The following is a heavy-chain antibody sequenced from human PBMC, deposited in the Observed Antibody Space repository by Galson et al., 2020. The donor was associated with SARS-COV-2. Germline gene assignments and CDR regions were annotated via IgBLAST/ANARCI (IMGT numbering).Heavy chain of an antibody. CDR1: GFTLSRNA. V-gene: IGHV3-23*01. CDR2: IRDSDT. CDR3: AKVTWEAPGSDC. Sequence: EGSLRLSCAASGFTLSRNAMSWVRQAPGRGLEWASAIRDSDTFYADSVQGRFIISRDNSKSTLYLQMNGLRAEDTAIYYCAKVTWEAPGSDCWGQGTLVTVSS. D-gene: IGHD6-13*01. J-gene: IGHJ4*02.